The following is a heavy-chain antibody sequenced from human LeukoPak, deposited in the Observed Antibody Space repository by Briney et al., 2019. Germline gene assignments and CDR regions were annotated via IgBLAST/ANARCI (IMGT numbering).Heavy chain of an antibody. D-gene: IGHD1-26*01. J-gene: IGHJ4*02. CDR3: ARVVGAPLYYFDS. V-gene: IGHV3-30-3*01. Sequence: GRSLRLSCAASGFTSSDDNMYWVRDSPGEGVEWVAYMSYDGSSQHYADSVKGRFTISREHSTNTLFLPMNSLRAAATALYYCARVVGAPLYYFDSWGQGTLVTVSS. CDR2: MSYDGSSQ. CDR1: GFTSSDDN.